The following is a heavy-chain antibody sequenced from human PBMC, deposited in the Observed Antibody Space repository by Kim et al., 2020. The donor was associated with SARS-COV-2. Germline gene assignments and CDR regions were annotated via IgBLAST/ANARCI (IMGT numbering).Heavy chain of an antibody. D-gene: IGHD4-17*01. CDR3: ASRSMTTVTIKGLYYFDY. CDR1: GYSISSGYY. J-gene: IGHJ4*02. CDR2: IYHSGST. V-gene: IGHV4-38-2*02. Sequence: SETLSLTCTVSGYSISSGYYWGWIRQPPGKGLEWIGSIYHSGSTYYNPSLKSRVTISVDTSKNQFSLKLSSVTAADTAVYYCASRSMTTVTIKGLYYFDYWGQGTLVTVSS.